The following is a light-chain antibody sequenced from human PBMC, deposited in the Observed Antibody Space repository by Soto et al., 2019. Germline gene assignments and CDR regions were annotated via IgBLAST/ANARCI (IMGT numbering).Light chain of an antibody. Sequence: QSALTQPASGSGSPGQSITISCTGTSSDVGGYNYVSWYQQHPVKAPKLMIYDVSNRPSGVSNRFSGSKSGNTASLTISGLQAEDEADYYCSSYTSSSTVVFGGGTKLTVL. V-gene: IGLV2-14*01. J-gene: IGLJ2*01. CDR1: SSDVGGYNY. CDR2: DVS. CDR3: SSYTSSSTVV.